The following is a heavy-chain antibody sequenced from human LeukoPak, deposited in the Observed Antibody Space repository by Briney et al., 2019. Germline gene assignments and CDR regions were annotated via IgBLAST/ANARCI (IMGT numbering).Heavy chain of an antibody. CDR2: ISGSGGYT. CDR3: AKEGYYGSGSYYRRGFDY. V-gene: IGHV3-23*01. J-gene: IGHJ4*02. Sequence: PGGSLRLSCAASGFTFSTYSMNWVRQAPGKGLEWVSAISGSGGYTVHADSVKGRFTISRDNSKNTLYLQMNSLRVEDTAVYYCAKEGYYGSGSYYRRGFDYWGQGTLVTVSS. CDR1: GFTFSTYS. D-gene: IGHD3-10*01.